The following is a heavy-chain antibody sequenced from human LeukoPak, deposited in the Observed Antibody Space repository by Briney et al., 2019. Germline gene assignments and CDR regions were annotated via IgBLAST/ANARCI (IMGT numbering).Heavy chain of an antibody. J-gene: IGHJ4*02. CDR2: ISGSGGST. V-gene: IGHV3-23*01. Sequence: GGSLRLSCAASGFTVSSNYMSWVRQAPGKGLEWVSAISGSGGSTYYADSVKGRFTISRDNSKNTLYLQMNSLRAEDTAVYYCAKDSSGYYYISYFDYWGQGTLVTVSS. D-gene: IGHD3-22*01. CDR3: AKDSSGYYYISYFDY. CDR1: GFTVSSNY.